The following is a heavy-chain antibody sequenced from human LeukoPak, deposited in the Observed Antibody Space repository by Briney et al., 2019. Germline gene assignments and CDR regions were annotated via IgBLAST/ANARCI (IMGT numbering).Heavy chain of an antibody. CDR2: IYYSGST. CDR1: GGSISSGDYY. Sequence: SQTLSLTCTVSGGSISSGDYYWSWIRQPPGKGLEWIGYIYYSGSTYYKPSLKSQVTISVDTSKTQFSLKLTSVTAADTAVYYCARDRKGLCDYWGQGTLVTVSS. CDR3: ARDRKGLCDY. V-gene: IGHV4-30-4*01. J-gene: IGHJ4*02.